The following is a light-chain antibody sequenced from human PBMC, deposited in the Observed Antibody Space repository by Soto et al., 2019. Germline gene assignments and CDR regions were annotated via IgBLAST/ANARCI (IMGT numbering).Light chain of an antibody. CDR3: QQYNSWLWT. Sequence: EIVMTQSPATLSVSPGEGATLSCRASQSVSSKLAWYQQKPGQAPRLLIYGASTRATGIPARFRGSGSGTEFTLIISSLQSEDSAVYYCQQYNSWLWTVGQGTKVDSK. V-gene: IGKV3-15*01. CDR1: QSVSSK. CDR2: GAS. J-gene: IGKJ1*01.